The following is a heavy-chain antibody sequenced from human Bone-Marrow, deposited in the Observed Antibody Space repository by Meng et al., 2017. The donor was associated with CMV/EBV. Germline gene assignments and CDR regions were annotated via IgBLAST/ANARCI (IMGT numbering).Heavy chain of an antibody. Sequence: ASVKVSCKASGYTFTGHYIHWVRQAPGQGLDWMGWIHPNNGATHYVQKYQGRVTMTRDTSISTAYMELSSLTYDDTAVYYCARTIFGASPSVDYWGQGTLVTVSS. V-gene: IGHV1-2*02. CDR2: IHPNNGAT. J-gene: IGHJ4*02. CDR1: GYTFTGHY. D-gene: IGHD3-3*01. CDR3: ARTIFGASPSVDY.